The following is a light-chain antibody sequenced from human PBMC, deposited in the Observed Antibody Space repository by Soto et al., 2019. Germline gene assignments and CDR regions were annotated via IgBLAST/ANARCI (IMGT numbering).Light chain of an antibody. CDR3: SSFTSSSTRV. CDR1: SSDVGGYNY. CDR2: EVS. V-gene: IGLV2-14*01. Sequence: QSALTQPASVSGSPGQSITISCIGTSSDVGGYNYVSWYQQHPGKAPKLMIYEVSNRPSGVSNRFSGSKSGYTASLTISGLQADDEADYYCSSFTSSSTRVFGTGTKLTVL. J-gene: IGLJ1*01.